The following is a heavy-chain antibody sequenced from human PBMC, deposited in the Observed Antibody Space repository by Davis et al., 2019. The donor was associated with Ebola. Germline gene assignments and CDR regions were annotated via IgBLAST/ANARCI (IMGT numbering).Heavy chain of an antibody. D-gene: IGHD3-3*01. J-gene: IGHJ4*02. CDR3: ARASFFWSGHLEDY. Sequence: MPSETLSLTCAVYGRSFSGYSWSWIRQPPGKGLEWIGEVDHTGSTNYSPSLESRVTISLDTSKRQFSVKLTSVTAADTAIYYCARASFFWSGHLEDYWGQGALVTVSS. V-gene: IGHV4-34*01. CDR1: GRSFSGYS. CDR2: VDHTGST.